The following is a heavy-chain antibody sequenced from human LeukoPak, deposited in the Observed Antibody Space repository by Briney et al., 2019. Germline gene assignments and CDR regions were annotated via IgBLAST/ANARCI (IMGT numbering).Heavy chain of an antibody. CDR1: GVSISSNY. Sequence: PSETLSLTCTVSGVSISSNYWSWIRQPPGKGLEWNGLEWIGCIHANGDTNYNPPLNRRVTMSLDSSRRHLSLNLSSLTAADTAVYFCAGYDHSNYLAYWGQGILVTVSS. CDR2: IHANGDT. CDR3: AGYDHSNYLAY. V-gene: IGHV4-4*07. J-gene: IGHJ4*02. D-gene: IGHD4-11*01.